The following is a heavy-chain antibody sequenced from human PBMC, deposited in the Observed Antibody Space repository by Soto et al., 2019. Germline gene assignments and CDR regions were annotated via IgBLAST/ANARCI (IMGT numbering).Heavy chain of an antibody. CDR3: AKGGCSGVSCGWFDP. V-gene: IGHV3-23*01. J-gene: IGHJ5*02. D-gene: IGHD2-15*01. Sequence: EVQLLESGGGLVQPGGSLRPSCAASGLTFSDYAMNWVRQAPGKGLEWVSGISGSGGDTYYADSVNGRFTISRDNSKNTLYLQMSSLRAEDTAVYLCAKGGCSGVSCGWFDPWGQGTLVTVSS. CDR1: GLTFSDYA. CDR2: ISGSGGDT.